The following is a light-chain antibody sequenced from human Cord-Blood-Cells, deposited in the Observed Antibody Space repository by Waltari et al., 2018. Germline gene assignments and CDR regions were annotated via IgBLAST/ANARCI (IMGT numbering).Light chain of an antibody. V-gene: IGLV1-40*01. CDR1: SSNIGAGYD. J-gene: IGLJ1*01. CDR2: GNN. CDR3: QSYDSSLSGSV. Sequence: QSVLTQPPSVSGAPGQRVTISCTGSSSNIGAGYDVHWYQQLPGTAPKLLIYGNNKLPAGVPDRFSGAKSGTSASLAITGLQAEDEADYYCQSYDSSLSGSVFGTGTKVTVL.